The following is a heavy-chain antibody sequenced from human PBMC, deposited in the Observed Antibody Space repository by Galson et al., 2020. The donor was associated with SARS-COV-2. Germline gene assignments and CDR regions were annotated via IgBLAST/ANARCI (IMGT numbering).Heavy chain of an antibody. CDR2: IKEDGSEK. D-gene: IGHD6-13*01. CDR1: GFRFSHYW. CDR3: ARDRAAAYYMDV. Sequence: GGSLRLSCAASGFRFSHYWMSWVRQAPGKGLEWVANIKEDGSEKYYVNSVKGRFTISRDNAKNSLYLQMNNLRAEDTAVYYCARDRAAAYYMDVWGKGTTVTVSS. J-gene: IGHJ6*03. V-gene: IGHV3-7*01.